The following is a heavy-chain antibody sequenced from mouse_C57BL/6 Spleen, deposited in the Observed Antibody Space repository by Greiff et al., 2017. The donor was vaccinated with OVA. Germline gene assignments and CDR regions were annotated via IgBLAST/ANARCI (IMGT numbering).Heavy chain of an antibody. CDR3: ARSRGYSPYAMDY. CDR1: GYAFSSSW. J-gene: IGHJ4*01. Sequence: QVQLQQPGPELVKPGASVKISCKASGYAFSSSWMNWVKQRPGKGLEWIGRIYPGDGDTNYNGKFKGKATLTADKSSSTAYMQLSSLTSEDSAVYFCARSRGYSPYAMDYWGQGTSVTVSS. CDR2: IYPGDGDT. V-gene: IGHV1-82*01. D-gene: IGHD2-12*01.